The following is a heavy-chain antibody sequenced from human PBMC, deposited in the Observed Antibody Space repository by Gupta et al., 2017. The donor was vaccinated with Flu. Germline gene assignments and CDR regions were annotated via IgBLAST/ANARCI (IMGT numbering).Heavy chain of an antibody. Sequence: GSEKNYVDSVKGRFTISRDNAKNSVYLQMHSLRAEDTAVYYCAGGFVPDIGGQGTLVTVSS. CDR2: GSEK. J-gene: IGHJ3*02. D-gene: IGHD6-6*01. CDR3: AGGFVPDI. V-gene: IGHV3-7*04.